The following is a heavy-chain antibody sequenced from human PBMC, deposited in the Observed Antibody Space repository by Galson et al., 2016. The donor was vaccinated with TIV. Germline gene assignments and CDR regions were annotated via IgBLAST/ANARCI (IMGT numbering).Heavy chain of an antibody. CDR1: GFRFSDYY. Sequence: SLRLSCEASGFRFSDYYMSWIRQSPGKGLEWLSYISYDSVAIKYADSVEGRFTISRDNAKGSLNLQMKSLRAEDTAVHYCVGGANSAEKWGLGTQVTVSS. CDR2: ISYDSVAI. CDR3: VGGANSAEK. D-gene: IGHD4/OR15-4a*01. J-gene: IGHJ4*02. V-gene: IGHV3-11*04.